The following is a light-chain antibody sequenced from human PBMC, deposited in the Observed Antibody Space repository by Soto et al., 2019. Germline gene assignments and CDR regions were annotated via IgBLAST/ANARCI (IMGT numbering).Light chain of an antibody. Sequence: QSALTQPASVSGSPGQSITLSCTRASSGVENYNLVSWYQHHPGKAPKLIIYEGSHRPSGVSDRFSGSKSGNTASLTISGLQAEDEADHYCSSYAGGVVFGGGTKLTVL. CDR3: SSYAGGVV. CDR1: SSGVENYNL. J-gene: IGLJ3*02. CDR2: EGS. V-gene: IGLV2-23*01.